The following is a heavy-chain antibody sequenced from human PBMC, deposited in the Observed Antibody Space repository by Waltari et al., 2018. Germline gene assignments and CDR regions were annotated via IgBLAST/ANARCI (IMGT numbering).Heavy chain of an antibody. V-gene: IGHV3-23*01. CDR2: MSGSGVST. CDR3: AKDLAWDSYGYYYYGMDV. D-gene: IGHD5-18*01. Sequence: EVQLFESGGGLVQPGGSLRLSCAASGFPFSSYAMRWVRQAPGKGLEWVSAMSGSGVSTYYADSVKGRFTISRDNSKNTLYLQMNSLRAEDTAVYYCAKDLAWDSYGYYYYGMDVWGQGTTVTVSS. CDR1: GFPFSSYA. J-gene: IGHJ6*02.